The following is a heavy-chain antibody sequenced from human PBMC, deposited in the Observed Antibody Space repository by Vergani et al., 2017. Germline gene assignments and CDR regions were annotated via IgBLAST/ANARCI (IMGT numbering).Heavy chain of an antibody. CDR1: GESMSSVGYY. CDR2: ILGCGTA. CDR3: ATGSRAAGYSGLDV. J-gene: IGHJ6*02. Sequence: QVKLQESGPGLLKPSQTLSLTCTVSGESMSSVGYYWTWIRQSAGKRLEWIGDILGCGTANYNPSFQGRVSMSVATSKNQFSLTLSSVNASGTAGDYCATGSRAAGYSGLDVWGQGTGVTVSS. V-gene: IGHV4-61*02. D-gene: IGHD1-26*01.